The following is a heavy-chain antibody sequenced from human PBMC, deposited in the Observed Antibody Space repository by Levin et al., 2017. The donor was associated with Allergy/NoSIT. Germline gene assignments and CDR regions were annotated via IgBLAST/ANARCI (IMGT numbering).Heavy chain of an antibody. V-gene: IGHV2-5*02. CDR2: IYWDDDK. J-gene: IGHJ4*02. D-gene: IGHD2-2*01. Sequence: TLSLTCTLSGFSVSTSGVGVGWIRQPPGKALEWLALIYWDDDKRYSPSLNNRVTITKDASKNQVVLTMTNMDPVTTARYDFANRPAPMSAARGTNFFDYWGQGILVTVSS. CDR3: ANRPAPMSAARGTNFFDY. CDR1: GFSVSTSGVG.